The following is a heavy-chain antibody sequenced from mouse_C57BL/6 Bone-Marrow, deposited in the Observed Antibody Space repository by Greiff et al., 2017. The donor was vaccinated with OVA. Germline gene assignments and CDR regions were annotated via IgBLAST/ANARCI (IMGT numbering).Heavy chain of an antibody. V-gene: IGHV1-55*01. CDR2: IYPGSGST. J-gene: IGHJ3*01. CDR3: ARSKSPPYDGYYGVFAY. CDR1: GYTFTSYW. Sequence: VQLQQPGAELVKPGASVKMSCKASGYTFTSYWITWVKQRPGQGLEWIGDIYPGSGSTNYNEKFKSKATLTVDTSSSTAYMQLSSLTSEDSAVYYCARSKSPPYDGYYGVFAYWGQGTLVTVSA. D-gene: IGHD2-3*01.